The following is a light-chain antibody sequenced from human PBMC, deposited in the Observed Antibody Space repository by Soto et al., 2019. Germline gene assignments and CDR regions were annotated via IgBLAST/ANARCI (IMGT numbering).Light chain of an antibody. Sequence: EIVLTQSPATLSLSPGERATLSYRASQSVSSYLAWYQQKPGQAPRLLIYDASNRATGIPARFSGSGSGTDFTLIISSREPEDFAVYYCQQRSNWPPLTFGGGTKVEIK. CDR2: DAS. J-gene: IGKJ4*01. CDR1: QSVSSY. V-gene: IGKV3-11*01. CDR3: QQRSNWPPLT.